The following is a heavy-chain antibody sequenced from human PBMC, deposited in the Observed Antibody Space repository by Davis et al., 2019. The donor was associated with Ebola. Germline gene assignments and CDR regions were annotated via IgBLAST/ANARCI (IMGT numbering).Heavy chain of an antibody. CDR1: GDSISDNAYL. Sequence: MPSETLSLTCTVSGDSISDNAYLWGWVRQPPGKGLEWVGSISSTGSVYYSPPLKVRVTVSVDTSENHFSLRLASVTAADTAFHFCARHYVAPYSSTWYLQRWGRCTLVSVSS. CDR2: ISSTGSV. CDR3: ARHYVAPYSSTWYLQR. D-gene: IGHD6-13*01. V-gene: IGHV4-39*02. J-gene: IGHJ1*01.